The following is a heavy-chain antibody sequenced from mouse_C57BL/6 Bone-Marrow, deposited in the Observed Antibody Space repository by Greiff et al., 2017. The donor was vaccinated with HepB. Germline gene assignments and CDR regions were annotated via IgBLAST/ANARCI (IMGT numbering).Heavy chain of an antibody. CDR2: ISGGGGNT. D-gene: IGHD2-5*01. CDR1: GFTFSSYT. CDR3: ARHGKVYYSIPYFDY. J-gene: IGHJ2*01. V-gene: IGHV5-9*01. Sequence: DVKLVESGGGLVKPGGSLKLSCAASGFTFSSYTMSWVRQTPEKRLEWVATISGGGGNTYYPDSVKGRFTISRDNAKNTLYLQMSSLRSEDTALYYCARHGKVYYSIPYFDYWGQGTTLTVSS.